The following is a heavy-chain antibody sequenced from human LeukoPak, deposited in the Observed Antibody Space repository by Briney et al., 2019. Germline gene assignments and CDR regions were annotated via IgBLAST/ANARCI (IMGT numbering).Heavy chain of an antibody. CDR1: GFTFSSYG. D-gene: IGHD3-10*01. J-gene: IGHJ4*02. V-gene: IGHV3-30*18. CDR2: ISYDGSNK. CDR3: AKDLNYYGSGSYYMDY. Sequence: PGGSLRLSCAASGFTFSSYGMHWVRQAPGKGLEWVAVISYDGSNKYYADSVKGRFTISRDNPKNTLYLQMNSLRAEDTAVYYCAKDLNYYGSGSYYMDYWGQGTLVTVSS.